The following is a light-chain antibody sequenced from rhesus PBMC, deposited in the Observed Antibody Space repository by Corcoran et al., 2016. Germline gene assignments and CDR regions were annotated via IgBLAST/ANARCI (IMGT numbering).Light chain of an antibody. Sequence: DIQMTQSPSSLSASVGDRVTITCRASQAINTYLNWYQQKPGNPPRRLIYAASTLESGVPSRFSGSGSGTHFTLTISSLQPEDIATYYCLHYNSYPYSLCQGTKVEIK. CDR3: LHYNSYPYS. J-gene: IGKJ2*01. V-gene: IGKV1-43*01. CDR1: QAINTY. CDR2: AAS.